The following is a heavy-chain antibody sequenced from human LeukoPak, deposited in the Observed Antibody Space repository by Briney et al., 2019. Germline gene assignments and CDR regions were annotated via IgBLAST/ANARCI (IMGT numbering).Heavy chain of an antibody. CDR3: ARQYYDVLTGFYIHFDY. V-gene: IGHV5-51*01. CDR2: IWPGDSDT. Sequence: GESLKISCKGSGYSFINYWIGWVRRMPGKGREWMGIIWPGDSDTKYSPSFQGQVTISVDKSISTAYLQWSSLKASDSAIYYCARQYYDVLTGFYIHFDYWGQGTLVTVSS. J-gene: IGHJ4*02. CDR1: GYSFINYW. D-gene: IGHD3-9*01.